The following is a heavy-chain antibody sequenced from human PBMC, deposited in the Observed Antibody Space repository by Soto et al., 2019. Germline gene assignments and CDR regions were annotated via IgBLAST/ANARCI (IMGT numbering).Heavy chain of an antibody. CDR3: ARQAAAGKYYYAMDV. CDR2: IYPGDSDT. V-gene: IGHV5-51*01. CDR1: GHSFTSYW. Sequence: PGESLKISCKGSGHSFTSYWIGWVRQMPGKGLEWMGIIYPGDSDTRYSPSFQGQVTISADKSINTTYLQWSSLKASDTAIYYCARQAAAGKYYYAMDVWGKGTTVTVSS. D-gene: IGHD6-13*01. J-gene: IGHJ6*04.